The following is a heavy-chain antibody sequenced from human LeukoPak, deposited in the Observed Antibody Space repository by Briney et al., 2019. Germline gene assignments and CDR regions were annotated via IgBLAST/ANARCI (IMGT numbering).Heavy chain of an antibody. CDR3: ARGGYTIFDY. Sequence: SETLSLTCTVSGGSISNYYWSWIRQPAGKGLEFIGRIYSSGSTNYNPSLKGRVTMSVDTPKNQFSLRLSSVTAADSAMYYCARGGYTIFDYWGQGTLVTVSS. CDR2: IYSSGST. D-gene: IGHD1-1*01. V-gene: IGHV4-4*07. CDR1: GGSISNYY. J-gene: IGHJ4*02.